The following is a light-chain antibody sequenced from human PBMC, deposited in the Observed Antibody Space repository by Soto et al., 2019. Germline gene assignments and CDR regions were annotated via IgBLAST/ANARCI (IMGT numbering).Light chain of an antibody. CDR1: QGVGSNY. CDR2: VAS. J-gene: IGKJ1*01. CDR3: QQYGSSPWT. V-gene: IGKV3-20*01. Sequence: EIVLTQSPGTLSLSPGERATLSCRASQGVGSNYLAWYQQKPGQAPRLLIYVASSRATGIPVRFSGSGSGADFTITSSRLEPEDCAVYYCQQYGSSPWTFGQGTTVEIK.